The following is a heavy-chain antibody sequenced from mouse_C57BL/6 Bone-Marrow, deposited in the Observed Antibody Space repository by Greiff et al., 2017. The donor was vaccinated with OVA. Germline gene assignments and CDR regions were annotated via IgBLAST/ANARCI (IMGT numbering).Heavy chain of an antibody. CDR2: ILPGSGST. CDR1: GYTFTGYW. Sequence: QVQLQQSGAELMKPGASVKLSCKATGYTFTGYWIEWVKQRPGPGLEWIGEILPGSGSTNYNEKFKGKATFTADTSSNTAYMQLSSLTTEDSAIYYCARYPYYYGSSYAMDYWGQGTSVTVAS. CDR3: ARYPYYYGSSYAMDY. V-gene: IGHV1-9*01. D-gene: IGHD1-1*01. J-gene: IGHJ4*01.